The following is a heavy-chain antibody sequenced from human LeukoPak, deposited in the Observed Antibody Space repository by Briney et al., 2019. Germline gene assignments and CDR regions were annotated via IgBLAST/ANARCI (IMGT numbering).Heavy chain of an antibody. J-gene: IGHJ5*02. CDR2: IDPSDSYT. CDR3: ARQTVAGYWFDP. V-gene: IGHV5-10-1*01. D-gene: IGHD6-19*01. CDR1: GYSFTSYW. Sequence: GESLKISCKGSGYSFTSYWISWVRQMPGKGLVWMGRIDPSDSYTNYSPSFQGHVTISADKSISTAYLQWSSLKASDTAMYYCARQTVAGYWFDPWGQGTLVTVFS.